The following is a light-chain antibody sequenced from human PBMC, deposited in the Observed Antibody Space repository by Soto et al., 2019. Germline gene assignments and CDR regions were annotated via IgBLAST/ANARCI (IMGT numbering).Light chain of an antibody. CDR3: QQANSFPRT. V-gene: IGKV1-39*01. CDR2: AAS. Sequence: DVQLTQSPSPLSASVGDRVTITCRASQSISSYLNWYQQKPGKAPKLLIYAASSLQSGVPSRFSGSGSGTDFTLTISSLQPEDFATYYCQQANSFPRTFGGGTKVDIK. J-gene: IGKJ4*01. CDR1: QSISSY.